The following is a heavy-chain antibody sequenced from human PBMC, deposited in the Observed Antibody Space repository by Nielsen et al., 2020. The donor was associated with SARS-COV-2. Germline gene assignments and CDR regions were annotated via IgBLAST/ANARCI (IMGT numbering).Heavy chain of an antibody. CDR3: ARDSSGTYRRVDY. CDR1: GYTFTDYY. Sequence: ASVKVSCKASGYTFTDYYIHWVRQAPGQGLEWMGRINTKSGGANYAQKFQGRVTMTRDTSISTAYMELSRLISDDTAVYYCARDSSGTYRRVDYWGQGTLVTVSS. CDR2: INTKSGGA. D-gene: IGHD3-22*01. J-gene: IGHJ4*02. V-gene: IGHV1-2*06.